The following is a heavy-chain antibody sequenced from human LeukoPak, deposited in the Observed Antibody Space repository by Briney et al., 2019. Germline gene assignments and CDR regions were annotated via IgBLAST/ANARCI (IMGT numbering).Heavy chain of an antibody. D-gene: IGHD3-9*01. V-gene: IGHV4-39*01. CDR1: GGSISSSSYY. J-gene: IGHJ4*02. Sequence: PSETLSLTCTVSGGSISSSSYYWGWIRQPPGKGLEWIGCIYYRGSTYNDPSLKSRVTISVDTSKNQFSLKLSSVTAADTAVYYCARAIRGYYDILTGYTIDYWGQGTLVTVPS. CDR3: ARAIRGYYDILTGYTIDY. CDR2: IYYRGST.